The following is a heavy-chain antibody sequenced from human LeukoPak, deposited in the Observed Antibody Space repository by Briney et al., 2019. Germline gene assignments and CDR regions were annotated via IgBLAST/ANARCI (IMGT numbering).Heavy chain of an antibody. J-gene: IGHJ5*02. V-gene: IGHV4-34*01. CDR3: ARGGTTVTPGLLWFDP. D-gene: IGHD4-17*01. Sequence: SETLSLTCAVYGGSFSGYYRRWIRQPPGKGLEWIGEINHSGSTNYNPSLKSRVSISVDTSKNQLSLKLTSVTAADTAVYYCARGGTTVTPGLLWFDPWGQGTLVTVSS. CDR2: INHSGST. CDR1: GGSFSGYY.